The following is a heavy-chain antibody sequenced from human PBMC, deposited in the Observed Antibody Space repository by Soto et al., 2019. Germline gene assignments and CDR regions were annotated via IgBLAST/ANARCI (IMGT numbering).Heavy chain of an antibody. Sequence: QVQLVQSGAEVKKPGASVKVSCKASGYTFTSYGISWVRQAPGQGLEWMGWISAYNGNTNYAQKLQGRVTMTTDTATSTAYMELRSLRSDDTAVYYCARDGGGFLEWNIKNCWFDPWGQGTLVTVSS. J-gene: IGHJ5*02. CDR1: GYTFTSYG. CDR3: ARDGGGFLEWNIKNCWFDP. V-gene: IGHV1-18*01. CDR2: ISAYNGNT. D-gene: IGHD3-3*01.